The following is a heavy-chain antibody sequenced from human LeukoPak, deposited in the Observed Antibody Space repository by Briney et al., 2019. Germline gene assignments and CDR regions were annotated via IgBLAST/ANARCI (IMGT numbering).Heavy chain of an antibody. CDR1: GFTFSSYG. J-gene: IGHJ3*02. CDR2: ISYDGSNK. Sequence: PGGSLRLSCAASGFTFSSYGMHWVRQAPGKGLEWVAAISYDGSNKYYADSVKGRFTISRDNAKNSLYLQMNSLRAEDTAVYYCASSSWYHDAFDIWGQGTMVTVSS. V-gene: IGHV3-30*03. D-gene: IGHD6-13*01. CDR3: ASSSWYHDAFDI.